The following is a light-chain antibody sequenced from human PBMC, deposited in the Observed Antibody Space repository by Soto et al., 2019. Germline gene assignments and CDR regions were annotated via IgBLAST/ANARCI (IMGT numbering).Light chain of an antibody. Sequence: QSVLTQPPSASGTHGQKVTISCSGASSNIGHNYVSWYQQFPGAAPKLLIYSNTQRPSGVPDRFSGSKSGTSASLAISGLRSEDEADYYCAAWDDSLRGVFGGGTKVTVL. J-gene: IGLJ3*02. V-gene: IGLV1-47*02. CDR3: AAWDDSLRGV. CDR1: SSNIGHNY. CDR2: SNT.